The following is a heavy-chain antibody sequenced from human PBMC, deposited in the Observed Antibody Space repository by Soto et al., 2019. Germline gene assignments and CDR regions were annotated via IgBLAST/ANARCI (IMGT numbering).Heavy chain of an antibody. Sequence: GASVKVSCKASGGTFSSYAISGVRQAPGQGLEWMGGIIPIFGTANYAQKFQGRVTITADESTSTAYMELSSLRSEDTAVYYCARSNSISGSRGGDYEVLWYYYYGMDVWGQGTTVTVSS. J-gene: IGHJ6*02. CDR3: ARSNSISGSRGGDYEVLWYYYYGMDV. D-gene: IGHD4-17*01. CDR1: GGTFSSYA. V-gene: IGHV1-69*13. CDR2: IIPIFGTA.